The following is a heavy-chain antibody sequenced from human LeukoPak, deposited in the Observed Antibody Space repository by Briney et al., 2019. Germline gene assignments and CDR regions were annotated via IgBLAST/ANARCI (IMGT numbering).Heavy chain of an antibody. Sequence: SETLSLTCNVSGGSIRGYYWSWIRQPPGKGLEWIGYIYSSGSTNYNPSLKSRVTISVDTSKNQFSLKLSSVTAADTAVYYCARVDSSSWSEFFDYWGQGTLVTVSS. J-gene: IGHJ4*02. CDR1: GGSIRGYY. V-gene: IGHV4-59*01. CDR2: IYSSGST. D-gene: IGHD6-13*01. CDR3: ARVDSSSWSEFFDY.